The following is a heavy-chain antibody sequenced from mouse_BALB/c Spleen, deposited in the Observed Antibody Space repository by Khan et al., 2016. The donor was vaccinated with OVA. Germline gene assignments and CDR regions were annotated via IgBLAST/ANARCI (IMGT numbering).Heavy chain of an antibody. CDR2: ISSGGDYT. CDR1: GFTFSSYS. V-gene: IGHV5-6*01. CDR3: ADHLTGAFDY. J-gene: IGHJ3*01. Sequence: EVELVESGGDLVKPGGSLKLSCAASGFTFSSYSMSWVRQTPDKRLEWVASISSGGDYTYYPDSVKGRFTISRDNAKNTLYLHMSDLKSEDLAMFYCADHLTGAFDYWGQGTLVTVSA. D-gene: IGHD4-1*01.